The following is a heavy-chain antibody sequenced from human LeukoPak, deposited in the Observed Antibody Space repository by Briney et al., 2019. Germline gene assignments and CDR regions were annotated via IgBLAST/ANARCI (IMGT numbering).Heavy chain of an antibody. CDR2: IIPIIGIG. CDR3: ARDVAAAGIGWFDP. D-gene: IGHD6-13*01. V-gene: IGHV1-69*04. Sequence: SVKVSCKASGVSRYTISWVRPAPGQGLEWMGSIIPIIGIGNYAEKFKGRVTITADKSTKTAYMELSSLRSEDTAVYYCARDVAAAGIGWFDPWGQGTLVTVSS. CDR1: GVSRYT. J-gene: IGHJ5*02.